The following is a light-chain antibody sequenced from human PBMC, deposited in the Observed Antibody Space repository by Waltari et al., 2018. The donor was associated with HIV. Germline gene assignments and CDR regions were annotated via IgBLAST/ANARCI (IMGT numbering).Light chain of an antibody. J-gene: IGLJ3*02. CDR3: QSTDFDGTWV. V-gene: IGLV3-25*03. CDR2: KDI. Sequence: SYDLTQTPSVSVSPGQTARINCSRGSLPKRYSSWYRQKAGQAPLLLIYKDIERPSGIPERISGSESGTGVTLTISGVQAGDEGDYFCQSTDFDGTWVFGGGTKLTVL. CDR1: SLPKRY.